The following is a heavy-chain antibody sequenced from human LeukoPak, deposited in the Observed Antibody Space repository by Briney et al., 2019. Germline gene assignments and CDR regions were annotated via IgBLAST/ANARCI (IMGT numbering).Heavy chain of an antibody. CDR3: ARYYCGGDCYSDY. Sequence: PGGSLKPSCAASGFTFSSYIINWVRQAPGKGLEWISYISSSSSTIYYADSVKGRFTISRDNAKNSLYLQMNSLRDEDTAVYYCARYYCGGDCYSDYWGQGTLVTVSS. V-gene: IGHV3-48*02. J-gene: IGHJ4*02. D-gene: IGHD2-21*02. CDR1: GFTFSSYI. CDR2: ISSSSSTI.